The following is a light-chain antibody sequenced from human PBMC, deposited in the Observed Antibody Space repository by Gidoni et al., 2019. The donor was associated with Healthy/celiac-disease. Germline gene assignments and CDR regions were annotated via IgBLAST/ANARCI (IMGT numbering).Light chain of an antibody. CDR1: SSDVGGHNY. CDR3: SSYTSSSPPSYV. J-gene: IGLJ1*01. V-gene: IGLV2-14*01. CDR2: EVS. Sequence: QSAVTQPAAVSGSPGQSLTISCTRTSSDVGGHNYVTWYQQHPGKAPKLIIYEVSIRRSGVSHRFSGSKSGNTASLTISALQAEDEADYYCSSYTSSSPPSYVFGTGTKVTVL.